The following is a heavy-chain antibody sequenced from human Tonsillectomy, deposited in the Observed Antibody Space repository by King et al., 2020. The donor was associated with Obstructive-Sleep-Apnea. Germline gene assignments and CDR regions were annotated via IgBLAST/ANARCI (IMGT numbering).Heavy chain of an antibody. CDR3: ARVGRPYFYYYGMDV. V-gene: IGHV4-59*01. Sequence: VQLQESGPGLVKPSETLSLTCTVSGGSISGYYWSWTRQPPGKGLEWFGYISYTGITNYNPFLTRRVSISVATPKNQFSLKLSSVTAADTAVYYCARVGRPYFYYYGMDVWGQGTTVTVSS. CDR2: ISYTGIT. D-gene: IGHD3-10*01. CDR1: GGSISGYY. J-gene: IGHJ6*02.